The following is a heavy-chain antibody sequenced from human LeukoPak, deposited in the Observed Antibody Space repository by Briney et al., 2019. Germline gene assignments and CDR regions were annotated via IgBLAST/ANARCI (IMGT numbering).Heavy chain of an antibody. CDR1: GFTFDDYA. Sequence: GGSLRLSCAASGFTFDDYAMHWVRQAPGKGLEWVSGISWNSGSIGYADSVKGRFTISRDNAKNSLYLQMNSLRAEDTAVYYRARDLELSDYWGQGTLVTVSS. CDR2: ISWNSGSI. CDR3: ARDLELSDY. J-gene: IGHJ4*02. V-gene: IGHV3-9*01. D-gene: IGHD1-26*01.